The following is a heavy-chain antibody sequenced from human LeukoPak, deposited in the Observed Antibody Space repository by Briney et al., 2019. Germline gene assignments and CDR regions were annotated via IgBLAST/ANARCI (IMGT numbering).Heavy chain of an antibody. Sequence: ASVKVSCKASGYTFTGYGLSWVRQAPGQGLEWMGWISAYTGDTNYARKVQGRVTLTTDTSTSTAYMELRSLTSDDTAIYYCTRAYPKGVAVVPPAVGRAVDIWGQGTMVIVSS. CDR2: ISAYTGDT. CDR3: TRAYPKGVAVVPPAVGRAVDI. CDR1: GYTFTGYG. D-gene: IGHD2-2*01. J-gene: IGHJ3*02. V-gene: IGHV1-18*01.